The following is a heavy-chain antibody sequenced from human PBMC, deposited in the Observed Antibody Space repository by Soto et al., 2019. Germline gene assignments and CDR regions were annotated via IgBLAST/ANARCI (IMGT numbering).Heavy chain of an antibody. CDR1: GFTFSGSA. J-gene: IGHJ4*02. Sequence: EVQLVESGGGLVQPGGPLKLSCAASGFTFSGSAMHWVRQASGKGLEWVGRIRSKANSYATAYAASVKGRFTISRDDSKNTAYLQMNSLKTEDTAVYYCTRPYSSGSGYDHDYWGQGTLVTVSS. V-gene: IGHV3-73*01. CDR3: TRPYSSGSGYDHDY. CDR2: IRSKANSYAT. D-gene: IGHD5-12*01.